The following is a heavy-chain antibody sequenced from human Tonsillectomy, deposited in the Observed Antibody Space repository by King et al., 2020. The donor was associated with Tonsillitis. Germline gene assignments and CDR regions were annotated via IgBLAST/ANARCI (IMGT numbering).Heavy chain of an antibody. CDR1: GFTFSSYG. V-gene: IGHV3-30*18. CDR3: AKDPNRYSSGRTYFNY. D-gene: IGHD6-19*01. CDR2: ISYDGSNK. J-gene: IGHJ4*02. Sequence: VQLVESGGGVVQPGRSLRLSCAASGFTFSSYGMHWVRQAPGKGLEWVAVISYDGSNKYYADSVKGQFTIYLDNSKNTLSLQMNSLRAEDAAVYYCAKDPNRYSSGRTYFNYWGQGTLDTVSS.